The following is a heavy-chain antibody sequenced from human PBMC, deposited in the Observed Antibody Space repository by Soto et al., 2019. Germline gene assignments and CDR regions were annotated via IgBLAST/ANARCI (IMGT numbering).Heavy chain of an antibody. J-gene: IGHJ4*02. D-gene: IGHD1-1*01. V-gene: IGHV1-69*12. Sequence: QVQLVQSGAEVKKPGSSVKVSCKASGGTFSSYAISWVRQAPGQGLEWMGGIIPIFGTANYAQKFQGRVTITADDSTSTAYMELRSLRSEDTAVYYCAGWGVQLERRGWGFDYWGQGTLVTVSS. CDR3: AGWGVQLERRGWGFDY. CDR1: GGTFSSYA. CDR2: IIPIFGTA.